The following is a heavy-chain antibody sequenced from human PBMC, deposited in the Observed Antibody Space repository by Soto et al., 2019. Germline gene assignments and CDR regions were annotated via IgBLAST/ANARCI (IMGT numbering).Heavy chain of an antibody. V-gene: IGHV1-8*01. D-gene: IGHD4-17*01. CDR1: GYTFTSYD. CDR2: MNPNSGNT. J-gene: IGHJ4*02. Sequence: QVQLVQSGAEVKKPGASVKVSCKASGYTFTSYDITWVRQATGQGLEWMGWMNPNSGNTGYEQKFQGRVTMTRNTSISTAYMELSSLRAEDTDVYYCARTLYSDNVDYWGQGTLVTVSS. CDR3: ARTLYSDNVDY.